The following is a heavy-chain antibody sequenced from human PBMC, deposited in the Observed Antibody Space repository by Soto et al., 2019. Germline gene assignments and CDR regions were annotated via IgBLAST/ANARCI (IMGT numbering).Heavy chain of an antibody. CDR1: GFTVSSNY. Sequence: GGSLRLSCAASGFTVSSNYMTWVRQAPGKGLEWVSAIYSGGSTYYADSVKGRFTISRDNSKNTLYLQMNSLRAEDTAVHYCARARSTAAGLFDYWGLGTLVTVSS. J-gene: IGHJ4*02. D-gene: IGHD6-13*01. CDR2: IYSGGST. V-gene: IGHV3-53*01. CDR3: ARARSTAAGLFDY.